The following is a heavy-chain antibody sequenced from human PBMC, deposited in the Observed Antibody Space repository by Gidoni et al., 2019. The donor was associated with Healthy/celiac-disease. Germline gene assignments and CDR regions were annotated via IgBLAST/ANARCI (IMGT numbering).Heavy chain of an antibody. Sequence: QVQLVESGGGVVTPGRSLRLSCPASGFTFSRYAMHWVRQAPGKGLEWVAVISYDGSNKYYADSVKGRFTISRDNSKNTLYLQMNSLRAEDTAVYYCARDHDGSGSYYNVGWFDPWGQGTLVTVSS. V-gene: IGHV3-30*04. CDR3: ARDHDGSGSYYNVGWFDP. D-gene: IGHD3-10*01. CDR1: GFTFSRYA. CDR2: ISYDGSNK. J-gene: IGHJ5*02.